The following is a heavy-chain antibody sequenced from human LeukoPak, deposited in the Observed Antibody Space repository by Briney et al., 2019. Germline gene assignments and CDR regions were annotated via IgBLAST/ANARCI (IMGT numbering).Heavy chain of an antibody. J-gene: IGHJ5*02. V-gene: IGHV1-2*02. CDR3: ATMTTVTTGMRKWFDP. D-gene: IGHD4-17*01. CDR1: GYTFTGYY. Sequence: ASVKVSCKASGYTFTGYYMHWVRQAPGQGLEWMGWINPNSGGTNYAQKFQGRVTVTRDTSITTAYMELSRLRSDDTAVYYCATMTTVTTGMRKWFDPWGQGTLVTVSS. CDR2: INPNSGGT.